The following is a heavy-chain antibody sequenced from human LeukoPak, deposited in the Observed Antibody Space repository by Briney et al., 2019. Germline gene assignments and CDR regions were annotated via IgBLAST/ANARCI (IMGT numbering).Heavy chain of an antibody. CDR3: ARVYGDYLSY. CDR1: GFTFSNYW. J-gene: IGHJ4*02. D-gene: IGHD4-17*01. Sequence: GGSLRLSCAASGFTFSNYWMSWVPQAPGKGPEWVANIKQDGSEKYYVDSVKGRFTISTDNAKNSLYLQMNSLRAEDTAVYYCARVYGDYLSYWGQGTLVTVSS. V-gene: IGHV3-7*03. CDR2: IKQDGSEK.